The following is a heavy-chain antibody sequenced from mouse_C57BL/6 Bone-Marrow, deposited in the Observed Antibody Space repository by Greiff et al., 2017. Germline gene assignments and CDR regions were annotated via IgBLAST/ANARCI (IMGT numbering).Heavy chain of an antibody. J-gene: IGHJ1*03. D-gene: IGHD1-1*01. V-gene: IGHV5-4*03. CDR3: AREPFFYYYGSSYVENWYFDV. CDR2: ISDGGSYT. Sequence: DVMLVESGGGLVKPGGSLKLSCAASGFTFSSYAMSWVRQTPEKRLEWVATISDGGSYTYYPDNVKGRFTIPRDNAKNNLYLQMIHLKSEDTAMYYYAREPFFYYYGSSYVENWYFDVWGTGTTVTVSS. CDR1: GFTFSSYA.